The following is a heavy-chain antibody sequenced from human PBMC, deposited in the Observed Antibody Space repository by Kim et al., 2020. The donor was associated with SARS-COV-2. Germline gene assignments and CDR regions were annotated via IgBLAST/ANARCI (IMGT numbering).Heavy chain of an antibody. D-gene: IGHD1-26*01. CDR1: GFTISNYA. CDR3: AKGVGGNYYFYFDY. CDR2: VRLSGGST. Sequence: GGSLILSCAASGFTISNYAIHWVRQAPGKGLEWVSAVRLSGGSTYSADSVKGRFTISRDNSRNTLYLQMNSLRAEDTAVYYCAKGVGGNYYFYFDYWGQGTLVTVSS. V-gene: IGHV3-23*01. J-gene: IGHJ4*02.